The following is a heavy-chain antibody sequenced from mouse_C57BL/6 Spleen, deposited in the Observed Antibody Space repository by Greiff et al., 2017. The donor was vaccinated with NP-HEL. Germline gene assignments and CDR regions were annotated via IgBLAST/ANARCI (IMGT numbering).Heavy chain of an antibody. V-gene: IGHV1-69*01. Sequence: VQLQQPGAELVMPGASVKLSCKASGYTFTSYWMHWVKQRPGQGLEWIGEIDPSDSYTNYNQKFKGKSTLTVDKSSSTAYMQLSSLTSEDSAVYYCARGRDDYDGGDYAMDYWGQGTSVTVSS. J-gene: IGHJ4*01. CDR2: IDPSDSYT. CDR3: ARGRDDYDGGDYAMDY. CDR1: GYTFTSYW. D-gene: IGHD2-4*01.